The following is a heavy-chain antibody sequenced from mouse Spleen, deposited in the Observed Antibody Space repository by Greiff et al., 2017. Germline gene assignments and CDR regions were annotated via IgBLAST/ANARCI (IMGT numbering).Heavy chain of an antibody. V-gene: IGHV1-64*01. J-gene: IGHJ4*01. Sequence: QVQLQQPGAELVKPGASVKLSCKASGYTFTSYWMHWVKQRPGQGLEWIGMIHPNSGSTNYNEKFKNKATLTVDKSSSTAYMQRSSLTSEDSAVYYCAKGYGSSNYAMDYWGQGASVTVSS. CDR3: AKGYGSSNYAMDY. CDR1: GYTFTSYW. CDR2: IHPNSGST. D-gene: IGHD1-1*01.